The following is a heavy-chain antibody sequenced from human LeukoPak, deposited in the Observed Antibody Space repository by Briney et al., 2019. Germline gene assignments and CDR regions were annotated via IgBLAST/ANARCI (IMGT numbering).Heavy chain of an antibody. J-gene: IGHJ5*02. CDR1: GYSFTSYW. V-gene: IGHV5-10-1*01. CDR3: ARHQVVPAAPRAWFDP. Sequence: GESLKISCKGSGYSFTSYWISWVRQMPGKGLEWMGRIDPSDSYTNYSPSFQGHVTISADKSISTAYLQWSSLKASDTAMYYCARHQVVPAAPRAWFDPWGQGTLATVSS. CDR2: IDPSDSYT. D-gene: IGHD2-2*01.